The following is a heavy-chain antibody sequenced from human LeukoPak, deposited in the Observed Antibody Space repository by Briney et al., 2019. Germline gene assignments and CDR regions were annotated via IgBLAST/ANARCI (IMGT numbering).Heavy chain of an antibody. J-gene: IGHJ4*02. Sequence: SETLSLTCAVYGGSFSGYYWSWLRQPPGKGLEWIGEINHSGSTNYNPSLKSRVTISVDMSKNQFSLKVSSVTAADTAVYYCASVPTTVTKPPALRYWGQGTLVAVSS. CDR1: GGSFSGYY. CDR3: ASVPTTVTKPPALRY. CDR2: INHSGST. V-gene: IGHV4-34*01. D-gene: IGHD4-17*01.